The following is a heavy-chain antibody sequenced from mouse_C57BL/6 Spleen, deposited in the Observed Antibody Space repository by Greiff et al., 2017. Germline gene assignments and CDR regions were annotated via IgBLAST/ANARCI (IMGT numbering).Heavy chain of an antibody. Sequence: EVKLMESGGGLLQPGRSMKLSCVFSGFSLSNFWMNVVRLSPHTGIDLDAQVRLKSDNYATHYAASVKGRFTISRDDSKSSVYLQMNNLRADDTGIYYCTGHYEYDERDFDSTGQGTTLTVSS. CDR1: GFSLSNFW. CDR3: TGHYEYDERDFDS. J-gene: IGHJ2*01. D-gene: IGHD2-4*01. CDR2: VRLKSDNYAT. V-gene: IGHV6-3*01.